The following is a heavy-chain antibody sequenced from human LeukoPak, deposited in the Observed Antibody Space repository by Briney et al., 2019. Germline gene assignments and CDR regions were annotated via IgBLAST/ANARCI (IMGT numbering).Heavy chain of an antibody. J-gene: IGHJ6*03. CDR1: GYSISSGYY. V-gene: IGHV4-38-2*02. CDR2: IYHSGST. CDR3: ASSSSSWYWYYYYYMDV. Sequence: PSETLSLTCTVSGYSISSGYYWGWIRQPPGKGLEWIGSIYHSGSTYYNPSLKSRVTISVDTSKNQFSLKLSSVTAADTAVYYCASSSSSWYWYYYYYMDVWGKGTTVTVSS. D-gene: IGHD6-13*01.